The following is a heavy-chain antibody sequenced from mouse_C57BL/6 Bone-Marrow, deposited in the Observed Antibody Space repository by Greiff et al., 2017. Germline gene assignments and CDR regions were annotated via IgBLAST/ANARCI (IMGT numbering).Heavy chain of an antibody. CDR1: GYAFSSYW. Sequence: QVQLQQSGAELVKPGASVKISCKASGYAFSSYWMNWVKQRPGKGLEWIGQIYPGDGDTNYTGKFKGKATLTADKSSSTAYMQLSSQTSEDSAVYFCARGGDYDFSAWFAYWGQGTLVTVSA. V-gene: IGHV1-80*01. CDR2: IYPGDGDT. CDR3: ARGGDYDFSAWFAY. J-gene: IGHJ3*01. D-gene: IGHD2-4*01.